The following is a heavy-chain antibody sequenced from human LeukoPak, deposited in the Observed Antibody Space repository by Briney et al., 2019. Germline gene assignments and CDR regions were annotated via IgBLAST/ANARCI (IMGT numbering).Heavy chain of an antibody. CDR1: GFTFGSYG. CDR2: IRADGSNK. V-gene: IGHV3-30*02. CDR3: SKGVKQIVAVTSYHYLDY. J-gene: IGHJ4*02. Sequence: PGGSLRLSCAASGFTFGSYGMHWVRQAPGKGVEWGTFIRADGSNKYYADSVKGRVTISRENTKNTLYMQMNTLIEEDTAVYYCSKGVKQIVAVTSYHYLDYWGQGTLVTVSS. D-gene: IGHD2-21*01.